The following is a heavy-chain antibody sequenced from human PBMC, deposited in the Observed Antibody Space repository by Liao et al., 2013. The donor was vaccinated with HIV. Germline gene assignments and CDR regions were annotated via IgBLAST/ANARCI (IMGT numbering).Heavy chain of an antibody. CDR3: AREYYGSGSPGGSHYYMDV. CDR2: IYHTGNT. CDR1: GDSISNGFY. V-gene: IGHV4-38-2*02. J-gene: IGHJ6*03. D-gene: IGHD3-10*01. Sequence: QVHLQESGPGLVKSSETLSLTCAVSGDSISNGFYWGWIRQPPGKGLEWIASIYHTGNTYYNPSLKSQVTISVDRSKNQFSLKVSSVTAADTAVYFCAREYYGSGSPGGSHYYMDVWGKGTSVTVSS.